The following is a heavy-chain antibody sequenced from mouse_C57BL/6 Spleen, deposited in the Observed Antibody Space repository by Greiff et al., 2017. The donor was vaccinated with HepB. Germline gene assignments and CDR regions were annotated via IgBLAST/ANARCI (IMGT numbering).Heavy chain of an antibody. D-gene: IGHD2-3*01. CDR1: GYTFTSYW. CDR3: ARGRPIYDGYHVDV. J-gene: IGHJ1*03. CDR2: IHPNSGST. V-gene: IGHV1-64*01. Sequence: QVQLQQPGAELVKPGASVKLSCKASGYTFTSYWMHWVKQMPGQGLEWIGMIHPNSGSTNYNEKFKSKATLTVDKSSSTAYMQLSSLTSEDSAVYYCARGRPIYDGYHVDVWGTGTTVTVSS.